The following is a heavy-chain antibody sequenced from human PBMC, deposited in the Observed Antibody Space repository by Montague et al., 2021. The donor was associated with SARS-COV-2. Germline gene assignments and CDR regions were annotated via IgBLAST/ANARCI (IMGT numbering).Heavy chain of an antibody. CDR2: IHHNGNAT. J-gene: IGHJ4*02. Sequence: SLRLSCAASGFTFSAYSIAWVRQAPGKGLECVSNIHHNGNATYYVDSIKGRFTLSRDNCKNSLFLQMNSLRVEDTAVYYFARGPLLETWCYYKEHYFDHWGQGTLVTVAS. V-gene: IGHV3-7*01. D-gene: IGHD4/OR15-4a*01. CDR3: ARGPLLETWCYYKEHYFDH. CDR1: GFTFSAYS.